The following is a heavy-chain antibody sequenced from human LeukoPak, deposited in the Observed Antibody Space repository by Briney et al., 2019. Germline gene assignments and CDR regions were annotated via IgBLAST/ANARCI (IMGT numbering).Heavy chain of an antibody. D-gene: IGHD4-17*01. CDR2: IYHSGST. J-gene: IGHJ4*02. V-gene: IGHV4-38-2*01. Sequence: SETLSLTCAVSGYSISSAYYWGWIRQPPGKGLEWIGSIYHSGSTDYNPSLKSRVTISVDTSKNQFSLKLSSVTAADTAVYYCARATVTTAAFDYWGQGTLVTVSS. CDR1: GYSISSAYY. CDR3: ARATVTTAAFDY.